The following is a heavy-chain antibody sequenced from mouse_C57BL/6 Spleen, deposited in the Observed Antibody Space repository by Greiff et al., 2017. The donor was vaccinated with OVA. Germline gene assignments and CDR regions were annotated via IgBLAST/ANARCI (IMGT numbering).Heavy chain of an antibody. CDR1: GFSLTSYG. V-gene: IGHV2-2*01. CDR2: IWSGGST. D-gene: IGHD2-4*01. Sequence: VKLVESGPGLVQPSQSLSITCTVSGFSLTSYGVHWVRQSPGKGLEWLGVIWSGGSTDYNAAFISRLSISKDNSKSQVFFKMNSLQADDTAIYYCARNGGVDYPYWYFDVWGTGTTVTVSS. CDR3: ARNGGVDYPYWYFDV. J-gene: IGHJ1*03.